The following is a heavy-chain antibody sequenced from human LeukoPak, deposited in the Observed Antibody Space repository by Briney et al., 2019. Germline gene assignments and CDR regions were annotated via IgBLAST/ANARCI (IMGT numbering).Heavy chain of an antibody. D-gene: IGHD1-26*01. CDR1: GFTFSDHY. Sequence: GGSLRLSCAASGFTFSDHYMDWVRQAPGKGLEWVGRTRNKANSYTTEYAASVKGRFTISRDDSKNSLYLQMNSLKTEDMAVYYCARWATGFDYWGQGTLVTVSS. J-gene: IGHJ4*02. CDR3: ARWATGFDY. V-gene: IGHV3-72*01. CDR2: TRNKANSYTT.